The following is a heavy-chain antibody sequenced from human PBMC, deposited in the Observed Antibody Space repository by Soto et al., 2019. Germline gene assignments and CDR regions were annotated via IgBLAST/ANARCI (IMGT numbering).Heavy chain of an antibody. D-gene: IGHD4-4*01. Sequence: PGGSLRLSCAASGFTFSSYGMHWVRQAPGKGLEWVAVISYDGSNKYYADSVKGRFTISRDNAKTSLYLQMNSLRAEDTAVYYCAREGINNYNEYYFDSWGQGTVVTVSS. CDR2: ISYDGSNK. CDR3: AREGINNYNEYYFDS. J-gene: IGHJ4*02. CDR1: GFTFSSYG. V-gene: IGHV3-30*03.